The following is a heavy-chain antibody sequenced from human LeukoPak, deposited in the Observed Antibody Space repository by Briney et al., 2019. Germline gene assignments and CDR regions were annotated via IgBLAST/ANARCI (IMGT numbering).Heavy chain of an antibody. CDR1: GFTFSDYY. Sequence: GGSLRLSCAASGFTFSDYYMSWIHQAPEKGLEWLSYISPSGGTIYYTDSVKGRFTMSRDNAQNALYLQMNSLRAEDTAVYYCAKENRYGSGSYCWFDPWGQGTLVTVSS. CDR2: ISPSGGTI. D-gene: IGHD3-10*01. V-gene: IGHV3-11*01. CDR3: AKENRYGSGSYCWFDP. J-gene: IGHJ5*02.